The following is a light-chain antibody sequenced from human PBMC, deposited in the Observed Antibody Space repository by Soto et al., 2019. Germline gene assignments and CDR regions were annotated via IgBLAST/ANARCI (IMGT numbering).Light chain of an antibody. CDR3: QQYNNWPRT. V-gene: IGKV3-15*01. CDR2: GTS. CDR1: QSVSTN. J-gene: IGKJ1*01. Sequence: EIVMTQSPATLSVSPGERATLSCRASQSVSTNLAWYQQKPGQAPSLLIYGTSTRATGIPARFSDSGSGTEFTLPISSLQSEDFAVYYCQQYNNWPRTFGQGTKEEIK.